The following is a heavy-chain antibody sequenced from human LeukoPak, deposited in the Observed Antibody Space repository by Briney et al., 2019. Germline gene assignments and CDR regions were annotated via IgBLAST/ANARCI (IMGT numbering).Heavy chain of an antibody. CDR1: GFTFSSYG. CDR3: ARALSGGYSSDSGYY. CDR2: ISSSSNTL. V-gene: IGHV3-48*01. Sequence: GGSLRLSCAASGFTFSSYGMTWVRQAPGKGLEWISYISSSSNTLYYADSVKGRFTISRDNVKNSLYLEMNSLRAGDTAVYYCARALSGGYSSDSGYYWGQGSLVTVSS. J-gene: IGHJ4*01. D-gene: IGHD6-19*01.